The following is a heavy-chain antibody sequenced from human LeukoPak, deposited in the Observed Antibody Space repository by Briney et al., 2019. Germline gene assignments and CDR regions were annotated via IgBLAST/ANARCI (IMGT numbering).Heavy chain of an antibody. J-gene: IGHJ2*01. Sequence: PSETLSLTCTVSGGSISSGSYYWSWIRQPAGKGLEWIGYIYYSGSTNYNPSLKSRVTISVDTSKNQFSLKLSSVTAADTAVYYCARGGGTAMVTDWYFDLWGRGTLVTVSS. CDR1: GGSISSGSYY. D-gene: IGHD5-18*01. V-gene: IGHV4-61*10. CDR3: ARGGGTAMVTDWYFDL. CDR2: IYYSGST.